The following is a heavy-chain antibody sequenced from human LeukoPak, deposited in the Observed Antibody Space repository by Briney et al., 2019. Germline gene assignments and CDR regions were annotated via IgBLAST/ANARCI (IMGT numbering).Heavy chain of an antibody. CDR1: GFTVSSNY. J-gene: IGHJ4*02. Sequence: PGGSLRLSCAASGFTVSSNYMSWVRQAPGKGLEWVSVIYSDGSTYYADSVKGRFTISRDNSKNTLYLQMNSLRAEDTAVYYCAKERTKYYYDSSGYWDYWGQGTLVTVSS. V-gene: IGHV3-53*01. CDR2: IYSDGST. CDR3: AKERTKYYYDSSGYWDY. D-gene: IGHD3-22*01.